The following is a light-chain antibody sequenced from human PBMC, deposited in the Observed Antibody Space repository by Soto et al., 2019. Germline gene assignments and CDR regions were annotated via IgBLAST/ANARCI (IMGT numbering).Light chain of an antibody. CDR2: DVS. Sequence: QSALTQPASVSGSPGQSITISCTGTSSDVGTYNYVSWYQQHPGKAPKLMIYDVSNRPSGVSNRFSGSKSGNTASLTISGLQAEDEADYYCSSHTGGTVVFGGGTKLTVL. CDR3: SSHTGGTVV. J-gene: IGLJ2*01. V-gene: IGLV2-14*01. CDR1: SSDVGTYNY.